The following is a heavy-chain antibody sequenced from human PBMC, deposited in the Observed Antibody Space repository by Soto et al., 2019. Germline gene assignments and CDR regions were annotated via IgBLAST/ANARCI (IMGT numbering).Heavy chain of an antibody. D-gene: IGHD2-8*01. Sequence: ASVKVSCKASGYTFTIYDINWVRQATGQGLEWMGWMNPNSGNTGYAQKLQGRVTMTRNTSISTAYMELSSLRSEDTAVYYCAREVYGYGGHFDYWGQGTLVTVSS. J-gene: IGHJ4*02. V-gene: IGHV1-8*01. CDR3: AREVYGYGGHFDY. CDR2: MNPNSGNT. CDR1: GYTFTIYD.